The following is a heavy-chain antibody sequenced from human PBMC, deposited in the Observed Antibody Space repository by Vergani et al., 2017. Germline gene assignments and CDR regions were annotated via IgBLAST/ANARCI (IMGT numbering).Heavy chain of an antibody. D-gene: IGHD3-16*02. CDR2: IYYSGST. J-gene: IGHJ5*02. CDR3: ARDKENDYVWGSYRYFDP. V-gene: IGHV4-59*01. Sequence: QVQLQESGPGLVKPSETLSLTCTVSGGSISSYYWSWIRQPPGQGLEWIGYIYYSGSTNYNPSLKSRDTISVNTCKNQFSLKRRYVTAADTAVYYCARDKENDYVWGSYRYFDPWGQGTLVTVSS. CDR1: GGSISSYY.